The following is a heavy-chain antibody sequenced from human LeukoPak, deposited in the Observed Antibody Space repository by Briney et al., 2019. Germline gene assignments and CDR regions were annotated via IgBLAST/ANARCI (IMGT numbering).Heavy chain of an antibody. D-gene: IGHD3-3*01. J-gene: IGHJ4*02. CDR1: GFTFGNYA. CDR2: ITGGGGST. V-gene: IGHV3-23*01. Sequence: GGSLRLPCAASGFTFGNYAMSWVRQAPGKGLEWVSGITGGGGSTYYADSVRGRFTVSRDTSKNTLYLQMNSLRAEDTALYYCARYQAIWRGYFDYWGQGTLVTVSS. CDR3: ARYQAIWRGYFDY.